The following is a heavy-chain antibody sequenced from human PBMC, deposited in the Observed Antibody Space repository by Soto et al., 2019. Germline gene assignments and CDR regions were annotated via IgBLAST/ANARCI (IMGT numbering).Heavy chain of an antibody. J-gene: IGHJ6*02. D-gene: IGHD6-13*01. CDR2: IVVGSDHT. CDR3: PAPTSSWGDYYYYYGMDV. CDR1: GFTFTSSA. V-gene: IGHV1-58*01. Sequence: SAKVSCKASGFTFTSSAVQWARQARGHRLQWIGWIVVGSDHTNYAQKFQERVTITRDMSTSTAYMELSRLRSEDTAVYYCPAPTSSWGDYYYYYGMDVWGQGTTPTVSS.